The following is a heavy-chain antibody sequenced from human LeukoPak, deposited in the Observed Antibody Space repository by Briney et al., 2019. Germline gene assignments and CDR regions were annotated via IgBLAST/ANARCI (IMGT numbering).Heavy chain of an antibody. J-gene: IGHJ4*02. CDR3: ARGPPNDYGDPSFDY. Sequence: GSSVKVSCKASGGTFSSYAISWVGQAPGQGLEWMGGIIPIFGTANYAQKFQGRVTITADESTSTAYMELSSLRSEDTAVYYCARGPPNDYGDPSFDYWGQGTLVTVSS. V-gene: IGHV1-69*01. D-gene: IGHD4-17*01. CDR2: IIPIFGTA. CDR1: GGTFSSYA.